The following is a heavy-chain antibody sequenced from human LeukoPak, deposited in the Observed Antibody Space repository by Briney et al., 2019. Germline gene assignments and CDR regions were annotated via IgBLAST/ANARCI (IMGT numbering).Heavy chain of an antibody. CDR1: GFYFGSFW. CDR2: IKYDGSEI. CDR3: ARSYQLDY. D-gene: IGHD2-21*01. Sequence: PGGSQRLSCVVSGFYFGSFWMTWVRQAPGKGLDWVANIKYDGSEIYYADSVKGRFTISRDNANSSLYLQLNNLRVEDTAVYYCARSYQLDYWGQGTLVTVSS. V-gene: IGHV3-7*01. J-gene: IGHJ4*02.